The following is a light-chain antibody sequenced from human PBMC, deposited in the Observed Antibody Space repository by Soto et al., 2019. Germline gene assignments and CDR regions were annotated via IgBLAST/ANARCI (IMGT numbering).Light chain of an antibody. CDR2: EGS. Sequence: SVLTQPASVSGSPGQSITTSCTGTSSDVGSYNLVSWYQQHPGKAPKLMIYEGSKRPSGVSNRFSGSKSGNTASLTISGLQAEDEADYYCCSYAGNSLYVFGTGTKVTVL. CDR1: SSDVGSYNL. CDR3: CSYAGNSLYV. J-gene: IGLJ1*01. V-gene: IGLV2-23*01.